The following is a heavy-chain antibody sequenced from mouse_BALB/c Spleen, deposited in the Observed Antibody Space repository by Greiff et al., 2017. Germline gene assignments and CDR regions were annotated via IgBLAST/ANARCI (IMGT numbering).Heavy chain of an antibody. CDR2: IYPSDSYT. CDR1: GYTFTSYW. J-gene: IGHJ4*01. V-gene: IGHV1-69*02. Sequence: VQLQQPGAELVRPGASVKLSCKASGYTFTSYWINWVKQRPGQGLEWIGNIYPSDSYTNYNQKFKDQATLTVDKSSSTAYMQLSSPTSEDSAVFYCTSYDYDEGYYAMDYWGQGTSVTVSS. D-gene: IGHD2-4*01. CDR3: TSYDYDEGYYAMDY.